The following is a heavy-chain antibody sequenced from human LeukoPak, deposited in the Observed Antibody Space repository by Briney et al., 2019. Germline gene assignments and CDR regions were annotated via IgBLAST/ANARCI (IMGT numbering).Heavy chain of an antibody. Sequence: TTSGTLSLTCAGSGGSISSSIWWSWVRQPPGKGLESIGEIYHSGSTNYNPSLKSRVTISVDKSKNQFSLKLSSVTAADTAVYYCGAAGGVIGQIDYWGQGTLVTVSS. CDR3: GAAGGVIGQIDY. CDR2: IYHSGST. CDR1: GGSISSSIW. V-gene: IGHV4-4*02. D-gene: IGHD3-16*02. J-gene: IGHJ4*02.